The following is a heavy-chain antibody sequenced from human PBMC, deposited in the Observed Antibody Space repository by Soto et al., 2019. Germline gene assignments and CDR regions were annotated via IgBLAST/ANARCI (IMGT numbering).Heavy chain of an antibody. V-gene: IGHV3-23*01. CDR1: GFTFSSYA. J-gene: IGHJ4*02. CDR3: AKEKDYDYVWGSYRYTSDY. D-gene: IGHD3-16*02. Sequence: GGSLRLSCAASGFTFSSYAMSWVRQAPGKGLEWVSAISGSGSTFYADSVKGRFTISRDNSKNTLYLQMNSLRAEDTAVYYCAKEKDYDYVWGSYRYTSDYWGRGTMVTVXS. CDR2: ISGSGST.